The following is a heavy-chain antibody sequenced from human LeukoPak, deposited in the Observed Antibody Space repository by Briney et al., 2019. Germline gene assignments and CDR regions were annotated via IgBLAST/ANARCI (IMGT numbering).Heavy chain of an antibody. J-gene: IGHJ4*02. Sequence: GGSLRLSCAASGFTFSSDSMNWVRQGPGKGLEWVSFISGSSGVIYYADSVKGRFTISRDNAKNSLYLQMNSLRAEDTAVYYCAKADYSTTYFDYWGQGTLVTVSS. CDR1: GFTFSSDS. V-gene: IGHV3-48*01. CDR2: ISGSSGVI. CDR3: AKADYSTTYFDY. D-gene: IGHD4-11*01.